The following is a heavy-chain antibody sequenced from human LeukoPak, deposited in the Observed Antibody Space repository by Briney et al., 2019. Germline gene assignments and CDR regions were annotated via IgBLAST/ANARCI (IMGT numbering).Heavy chain of an antibody. J-gene: IGHJ4*02. CDR2: INPNSGGT. CDR3: ASTVRYFDWLPQFDY. D-gene: IGHD3-9*01. CDR1: GYTFTGYY. Sequence: ASVKVSCKASGYTFTGYYMRWVRQAPGQGLEWMGWINPNSGGTNYAQKFQGRVTMTRDTSISTAYMELSRLRSDDTAVYYCASTVRYFDWLPQFDYWGQGTLVTVSS. V-gene: IGHV1-2*02.